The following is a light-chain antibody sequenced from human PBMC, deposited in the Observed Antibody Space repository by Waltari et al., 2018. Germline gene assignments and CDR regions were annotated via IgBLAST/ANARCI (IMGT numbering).Light chain of an antibody. J-gene: IGLJ2*01. V-gene: IGLV2-23*01. Sequence: QSALTQPASVSGSPGQSITVSCPGARRDAGSYDLVCWYQQHPGKAPKLIIYEGNKRPSGVSNRFSGFKSGNTASLTISGLQAEDEAEYYCSSNAGRGIVFGGGTKLTVL. CDR2: EGN. CDR1: RRDAGSYDL. CDR3: SSNAGRGIV.